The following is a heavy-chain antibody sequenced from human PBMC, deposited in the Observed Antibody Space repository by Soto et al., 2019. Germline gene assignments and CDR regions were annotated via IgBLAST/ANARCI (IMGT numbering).Heavy chain of an antibody. J-gene: IGHJ4*02. Sequence: GGSLRLSCAASGFTFSSYAMSRVRQAPGKGLEWVSAISGSGGSTYYADSVKGRFTISRDNSKNTLYLQMNSLRAEDTAVYYCAKDIGRSIAVAGSDYWGQGTLVTVS. CDR1: GFTFSSYA. CDR3: AKDIGRSIAVAGSDY. CDR2: ISGSGGST. D-gene: IGHD6-19*01. V-gene: IGHV3-23*01.